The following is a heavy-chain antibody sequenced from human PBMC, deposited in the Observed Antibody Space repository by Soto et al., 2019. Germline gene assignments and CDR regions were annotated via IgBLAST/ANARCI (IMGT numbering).Heavy chain of an antibody. CDR2: VSYSGST. CDR3: ARGPRDAIPDC. J-gene: IGHJ4*02. CDR1: NGSISNFY. V-gene: IGHV4-59*01. D-gene: IGHD2-2*01. Sequence: ASETLSLTCIVSNGSISNFYWTWIRQPPGKGLEWIGFVSYSGSTNYNPSLKSRVTISLHTSKNQFSLKLTSVTAADTAVYYCARGPRDAIPDCWGQGTLVTVSS.